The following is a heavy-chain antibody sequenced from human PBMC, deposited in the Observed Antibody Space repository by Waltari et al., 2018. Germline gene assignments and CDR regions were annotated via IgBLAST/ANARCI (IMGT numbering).Heavy chain of an antibody. Sequence: EVHLVDSGGDLIQPGGSLRLSCEASGFLVSSYSLNWVRQAPGKGLELIAHLGRRPGDIRYALSVLGRFTISSDKAKNSVYLQMDNLRGEDTAVYFCARDAQFESSGYDYFFDHWGRGTLVTVSS. CDR2: LGRRPGDI. CDR3: ARDAQFESSGYDYFFDH. D-gene: IGHD3-22*01. CDR1: GFLVSSYS. V-gene: IGHV3-48*01. J-gene: IGHJ4*02.